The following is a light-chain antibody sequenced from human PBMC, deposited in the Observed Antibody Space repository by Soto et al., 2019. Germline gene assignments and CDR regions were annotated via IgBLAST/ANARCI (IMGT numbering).Light chain of an antibody. CDR3: QQYHAFPWT. CDR2: AAS. Sequence: IWMTQSPSLLSASTGDRVTISCRVSQGISANLAWYRQRPGKVPDLLIYAASTLQSGVPSRFSGSGSGTDFTLTISFLQSEDSATYYCQQYHAFPWTFGQGTKVDIK. J-gene: IGKJ1*01. V-gene: IGKV1D-8*01. CDR1: QGISAN.